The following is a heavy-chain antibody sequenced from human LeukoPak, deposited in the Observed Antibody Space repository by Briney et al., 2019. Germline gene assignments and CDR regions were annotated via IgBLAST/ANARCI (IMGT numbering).Heavy chain of an antibody. Sequence: SETLSLTCTVSGGSISSYYCNWIRQPPGRGLEWIGYIYSSGGTKYNPSLQSRVTISLDTSKNQFSLKLSSVTAADTAVYYCARHGKGVTYFYTFDIWGQGTVVAVSS. CDR3: ARHGKGVTYFYTFDI. CDR2: IYSSGGT. J-gene: IGHJ3*02. CDR1: GGSISSYY. D-gene: IGHD2/OR15-2a*01. V-gene: IGHV4-59*08.